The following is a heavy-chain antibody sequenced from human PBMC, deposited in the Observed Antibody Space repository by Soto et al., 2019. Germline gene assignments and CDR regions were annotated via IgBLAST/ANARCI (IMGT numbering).Heavy chain of an antibody. J-gene: IGHJ5*02. CDR2: ITSSGGST. D-gene: IGHD1-7*01. CDR3: ARDKYTNYVNYFDL. V-gene: IGHV3-11*01. Sequence: GGSLRLSCAASGFTFRNYYMTWMRQTPGKGLEWISTITSSGGSTYYAASVKGRVTISRDNANNSLYLQMTGLRAEATALYYCARDKYTNYVNYFDLWRQGTLVTVSS. CDR1: GFTFRNYY.